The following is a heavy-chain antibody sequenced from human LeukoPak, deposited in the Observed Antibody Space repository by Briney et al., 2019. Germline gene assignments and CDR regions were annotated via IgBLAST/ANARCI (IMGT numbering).Heavy chain of an antibody. D-gene: IGHD3-3*01. CDR3: ARGKSDFWSGYYTGDYFDY. CDR1: GCSISSYY. V-gene: IGHV4-59*01. J-gene: IGHJ4*02. CDR2: IYYSGST. Sequence: SETLSLTCTVSGCSISSYYWSWIRQPPGKGLEWIGYIYYSGSTNYNPSLKSRVTISVDTSKNPFSLKLSSVTAADTAVHYCARGKSDFWSGYYTGDYFDYWGQGTLVTVSS.